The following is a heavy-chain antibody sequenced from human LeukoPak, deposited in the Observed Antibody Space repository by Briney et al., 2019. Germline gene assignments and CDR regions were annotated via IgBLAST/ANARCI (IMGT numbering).Heavy chain of an antibody. D-gene: IGHD4-23*01. CDR2: SNSDRRST. Sequence: PGGSLRLSCAASGFTFSSYWMHWLRQAPGKGLVWVSRSNSDRRSTSYADSVKGRFTISRDNAKNTLYLQMSSLRAEDTAVYYSARDPRNYGGNPFDYWGQGTLVTVSS. CDR3: ARDPRNYGGNPFDY. J-gene: IGHJ4*02. CDR1: GFTFSSYW. V-gene: IGHV3-74*01.